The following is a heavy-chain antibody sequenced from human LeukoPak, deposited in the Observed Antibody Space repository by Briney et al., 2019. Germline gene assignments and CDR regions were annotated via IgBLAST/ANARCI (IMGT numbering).Heavy chain of an antibody. D-gene: IGHD3-10*01. CDR2: ISGSGGST. J-gene: IGHJ5*02. Sequence: PGGSLRLSCAVSGFTFSRFAMNWVRQAPGQGLEWVSAISGSGGSTYYADSVKGRFTISRDNSKNTLYLQMNSLRAEDTAVYYCAKDGSGLPLDPWGQGTLVTVSS. CDR1: GFTFSRFA. CDR3: AKDGSGLPLDP. V-gene: IGHV3-23*01.